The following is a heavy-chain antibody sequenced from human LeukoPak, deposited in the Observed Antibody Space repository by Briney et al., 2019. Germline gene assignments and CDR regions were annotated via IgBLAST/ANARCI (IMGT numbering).Heavy chain of an antibody. Sequence: LTCALXGGSXSGYYWSWIRQPPGKGXEWIGEINHSGSTNYSPSLKSRVTISLDTSKNQFSLKLSSATAADTAVYYCARGSRLTGTFDIWGQGTMVTVPS. J-gene: IGHJ3*02. D-gene: IGHD3-9*01. V-gene: IGHV4-34*01. CDR2: INHSGST. CDR1: GGSXSGYY. CDR3: ARGSRLTGTFDI.